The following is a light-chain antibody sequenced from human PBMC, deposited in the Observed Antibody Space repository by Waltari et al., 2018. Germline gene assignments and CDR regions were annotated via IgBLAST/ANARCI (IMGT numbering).Light chain of an antibody. Sequence: QSALTQPASVSGSPGQSITTPCTGTSSDVGDYNYVSWYQQHPGKAPKLLIYAFSNRPSGVSNRFSGSKSGNTASLTISGLQAEDEADYYCSSYTSKNTLLFGGGTRLTVL. V-gene: IGLV2-14*03. CDR3: SSYTSKNTLL. CDR2: AFS. CDR1: SSDVGDYNY. J-gene: IGLJ2*01.